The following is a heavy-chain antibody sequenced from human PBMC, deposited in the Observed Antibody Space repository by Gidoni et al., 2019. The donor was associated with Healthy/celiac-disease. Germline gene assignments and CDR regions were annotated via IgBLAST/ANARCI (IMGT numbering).Heavy chain of an antibody. D-gene: IGHD3-16*01. Sequence: QVQLQESGPGLVKPSWTLSLTCAVSGGSISSSNWWSWVRQPPGKGLEWIGEIYHRGSTTYNPALKSRVTISVDKSKSQFSLKLSSVTAADTAVYYCARGNMIVKGAIDYWGQGTLVTVSS. CDR1: GGSISSSNW. CDR2: IYHRGST. V-gene: IGHV4-4*02. J-gene: IGHJ4*02. CDR3: ARGNMIVKGAIDY.